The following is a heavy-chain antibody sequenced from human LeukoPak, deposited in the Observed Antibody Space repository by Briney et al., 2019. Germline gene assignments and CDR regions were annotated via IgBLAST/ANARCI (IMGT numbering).Heavy chain of an antibody. CDR1: GGSFSGYY. D-gene: IGHD3/OR15-3a*01. Sequence: SETLSLTCAVYGGSFSGYYWGWIRQPPGKGLEWIGSIYYSGNTYYNASLKSQVSVSIDTSKNQFSLRLTSVTAADTAVYYCARQTGSGLFILPGGQGTLVTVSS. CDR2: IYYSGNT. J-gene: IGHJ4*02. V-gene: IGHV4-39*01. CDR3: ARQTGSGLFILP.